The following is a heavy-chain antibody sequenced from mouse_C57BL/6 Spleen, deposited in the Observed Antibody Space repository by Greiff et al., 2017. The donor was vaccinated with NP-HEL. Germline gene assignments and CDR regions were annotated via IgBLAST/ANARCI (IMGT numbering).Heavy chain of an antibody. D-gene: IGHD1-1*01. Sequence: QVQLQQPGAELVKPGASVKLSCKASGYTFTSYWMQWVKQRPGQGLEWIGEIDPSDSYTNYNQKFKGKATLTVDTSSSTAYMQLSSLTSEDSAVYYCARRTVRYFDYWGQGTTLTVSS. CDR1: GYTFTSYW. J-gene: IGHJ2*01. CDR3: ARRTVRYFDY. CDR2: IDPSDSYT. V-gene: IGHV1-50*01.